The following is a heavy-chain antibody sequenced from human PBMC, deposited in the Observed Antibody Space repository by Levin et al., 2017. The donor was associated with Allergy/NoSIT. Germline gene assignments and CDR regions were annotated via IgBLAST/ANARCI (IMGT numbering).Heavy chain of an antibody. D-gene: IGHD6-19*01. V-gene: IGHV4-34*01. J-gene: IGHJ6*02. CDR3: ARLSQWLDYAMDV. CDR1: GGSFSDSY. CDR2: INHSGST. Sequence: SQTLSLPCGVYGGSFSDSYWSWIRQPPGKGLEWIGEINHSGSTNYNPSLKSRVIISADTSKNQFSLKVNSVTAADTAVYFCARLSQWLDYAMDVWGQGTTVTVSS.